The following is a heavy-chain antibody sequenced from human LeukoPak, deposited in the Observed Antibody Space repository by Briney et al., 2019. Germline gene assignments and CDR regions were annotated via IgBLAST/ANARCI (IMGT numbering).Heavy chain of an antibody. CDR2: IYYSGST. D-gene: IGHD6-13*01. V-gene: IGHV4-39*01. J-gene: IGHJ5*02. Sequence: SETLSLTCTVSGGSISSSSYYWGWIRQPPGKGLEWIGNIYYSGSTFYNPSLKSRVTISVDTSKNQFSLNLGSVTAADTAVYYCASRVAAAGTGFDPWGQGTLVTVSA. CDR3: ASRVAAAGTGFDP. CDR1: GGSISSSSYY.